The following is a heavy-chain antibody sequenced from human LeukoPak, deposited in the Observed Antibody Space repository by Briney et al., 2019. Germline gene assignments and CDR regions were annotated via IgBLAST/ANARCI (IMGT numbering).Heavy chain of an antibody. Sequence: GASLRLSCAASGFVFSGSAMHWVRQASGKGLEWIGRVRAKTNAYATAYAASVKGRFTISRDDSKNTAYLQMNSLKTEDTAVYYCTPSLYDILTGSDYWGQGTLVTVSS. CDR3: TPSLYDILTGSDY. CDR2: VRAKTNAYAT. D-gene: IGHD3-9*01. V-gene: IGHV3-73*01. J-gene: IGHJ4*02. CDR1: GFVFSGSA.